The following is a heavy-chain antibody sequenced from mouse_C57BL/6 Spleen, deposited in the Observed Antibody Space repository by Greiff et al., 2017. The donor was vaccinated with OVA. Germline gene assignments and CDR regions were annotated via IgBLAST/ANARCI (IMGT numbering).Heavy chain of an antibody. CDR3: ARGGYSYYFDD. CDR1: GYTFTSYW. J-gene: IGHJ2*01. CDR2: IDPSDSYT. V-gene: IGHV1-59*01. Sequence: QVQLQQPGAELVRPGTSVKLSCKASGYTFTSYWMHWVKQRPGQGLEWIGVIDPSDSYTNYNQKFKGKATLTVDTSSSTAYMQLSSLTSEDSAVYYCARGGYSYYFDDWGQGTTLTVSS.